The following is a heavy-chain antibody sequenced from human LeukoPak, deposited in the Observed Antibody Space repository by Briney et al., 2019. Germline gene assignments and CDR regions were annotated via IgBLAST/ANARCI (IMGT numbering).Heavy chain of an antibody. CDR3: ARELEMATNTLDY. CDR1: GFTFSSYW. J-gene: IGHJ4*02. CDR2: IKRDGSEK. Sequence: GGSLRLSCAASGFTFSSYWMSWVRQAPGKGLEWVANIKRDGSEKYYVDSVKGRFTISRDNAKNSLYLQMNSLRAEDTAVYYCARELEMATNTLDYWGQGTLVTVSS. D-gene: IGHD5-24*01. V-gene: IGHV3-7*01.